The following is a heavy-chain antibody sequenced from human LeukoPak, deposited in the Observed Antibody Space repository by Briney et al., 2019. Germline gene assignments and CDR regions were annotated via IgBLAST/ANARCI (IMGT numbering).Heavy chain of an antibody. J-gene: IGHJ4*02. Sequence: ASVKVSCKASGYTFTSYGISWVRQAPGQGLEWMGRINSNSGGTNYAQKFQGRVTMTRDTSISTAYMELRRLRSDDAAVYYCARDPIRVVGSYGGDYWGQGTLVTVSS. CDR1: GYTFTSYG. CDR3: ARDPIRVVGSYGGDY. D-gene: IGHD5-18*01. CDR2: INSNSGGT. V-gene: IGHV1-2*06.